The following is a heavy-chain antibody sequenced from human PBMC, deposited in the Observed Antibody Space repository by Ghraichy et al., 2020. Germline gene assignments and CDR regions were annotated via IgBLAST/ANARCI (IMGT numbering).Heavy chain of an antibody. CDR2: ITTSGST. CDR3: ATIGSSYGGAFDI. CDR1: GGSIINYH. V-gene: IGHV4-4*09. J-gene: IGHJ3*02. D-gene: IGHD1-26*01. Sequence: SETLSLTCTVSGGSIINYHWTWIRQPPGKGLEYIGYITTSGSTNYNPSLKSRVTISVDTSKNQLSLKVSSVTAADTPVYYCATIGSSYGGAFDIWGQGTMVIVSS.